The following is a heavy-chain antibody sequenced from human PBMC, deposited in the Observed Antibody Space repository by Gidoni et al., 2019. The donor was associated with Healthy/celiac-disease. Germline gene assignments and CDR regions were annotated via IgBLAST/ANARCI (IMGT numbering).Heavy chain of an antibody. V-gene: IGHV4-34*01. CDR3: ARGDGSGSYYLDY. J-gene: IGHJ4*02. CDR1: GGSFSGYY. D-gene: IGHD3-10*01. Sequence: QVQLQQWGAGLLKPSETLSLTCAVYGGSFSGYYWSWIRQPPGKGLEWIGEINHSGSTNYNPSLKSRVTISVDTSKNQFSLKLSSVTAADTAVYYCARGDGSGSYYLDYWGQGTLVTVSS. CDR2: INHSGST.